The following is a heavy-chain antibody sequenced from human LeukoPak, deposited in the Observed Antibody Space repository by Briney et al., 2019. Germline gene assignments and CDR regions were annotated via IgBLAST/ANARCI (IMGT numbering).Heavy chain of an antibody. D-gene: IGHD1-26*01. J-gene: IGHJ4*02. CDR3: TRGLWTGSYSRYFDY. V-gene: IGHV4-4*07. CDR2: IYTSGTT. Sequence: SETLSLTCFVSGGSISSYYWSWIRQPAGKGLEWIGRIYTSGTTNYNPSLKSRLTISLDTSKNQFSLKLTSVTAADTAVYYCTRGLWTGSYSRYFDYWGQGTLVTVSS. CDR1: GGSISSYY.